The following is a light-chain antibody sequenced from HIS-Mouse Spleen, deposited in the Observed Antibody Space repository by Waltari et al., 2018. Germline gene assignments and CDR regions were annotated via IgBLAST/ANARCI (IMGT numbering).Light chain of an antibody. CDR1: QSVLYSSNNKNY. CDR3: QQYYSTPLT. Sequence: IVMTQSPDSLAVSLGERATINCKSSQSVLYSSNNKNYLAWYQQKPGQPPKLLIYWASTRESGAPDRFSGSGSGTDFTLTISSLQAEDVAVYYCQQYYSTPLTFGGGTKVEIK. V-gene: IGKV4-1*01. J-gene: IGKJ4*01. CDR2: WAS.